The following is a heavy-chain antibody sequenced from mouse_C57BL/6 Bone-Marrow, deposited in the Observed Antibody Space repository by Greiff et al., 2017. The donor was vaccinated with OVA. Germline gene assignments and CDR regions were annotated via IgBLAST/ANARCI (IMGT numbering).Heavy chain of an antibody. CDR3: ARLGKPTDD. D-gene: IGHD5-1*01. CDR1: GYTFTSYW. Sequence: VQLQQPGAELVMPGASVKLSCKASGYTFTSYWMHWVKQRPGQGLEWIGEIDPSDSYTNYNQKFKGKSTLTVDKSSSTAYMQLSSLTSADSAVYYCARLGKPTDDWGKGTTLTVSS. CDR2: IDPSDSYT. J-gene: IGHJ2*01. V-gene: IGHV1-69*01.